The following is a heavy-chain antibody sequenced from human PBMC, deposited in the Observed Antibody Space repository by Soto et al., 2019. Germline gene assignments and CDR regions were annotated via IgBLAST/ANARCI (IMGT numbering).Heavy chain of an antibody. V-gene: IGHV3-23*01. CDR1: GFTFSSYG. CDR2: ISGSGGST. Sequence: GGSLRLSCAASGFTFSSYGMHWVRQAPGKGLEWVSAISGSGGSTYYADSVKGRFTISRDNSKNTLYLQMNSLRAEDTAVYYCAKTAGVAAAGIRYYGMDVWGQGTTVTVSS. D-gene: IGHD6-13*01. J-gene: IGHJ6*02. CDR3: AKTAGVAAAGIRYYGMDV.